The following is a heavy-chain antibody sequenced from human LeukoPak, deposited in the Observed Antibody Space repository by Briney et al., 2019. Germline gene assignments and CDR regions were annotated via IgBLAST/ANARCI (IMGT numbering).Heavy chain of an antibody. CDR3: ARARLWFSY. CDR2: INHSGST. CDR1: GGSFSGYY. Sequence: PSETLSLTCAVYGGSFSGYYWSWIRQPPGKGLEWIGEINHSGSTNYNPSLKSRVTISVDTSKNQFSLKLSSATAADTAVYYCARARLWFSYWGQGTLVTVSS. V-gene: IGHV4-34*01. D-gene: IGHD5-18*01. J-gene: IGHJ4*02.